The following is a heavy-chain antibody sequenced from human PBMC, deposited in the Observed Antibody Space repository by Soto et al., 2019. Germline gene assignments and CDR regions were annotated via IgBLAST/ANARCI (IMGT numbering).Heavy chain of an antibody. V-gene: IGHV3-21*01. CDR1: GFTFSSYS. CDR2: ISSSSSYI. D-gene: IGHD6-19*01. J-gene: IGHJ4*02. Sequence: PGGSLRLSCAASGFTFSSYSMNWVRQAPGKGLEWVSSISSSSSYIYYADSVKGRFTISRDNAKNSLYLQMNSLRAEDTAVYYCARSGGWSYYFEYWGQGTLVTVSS. CDR3: ARSGGWSYYFEY.